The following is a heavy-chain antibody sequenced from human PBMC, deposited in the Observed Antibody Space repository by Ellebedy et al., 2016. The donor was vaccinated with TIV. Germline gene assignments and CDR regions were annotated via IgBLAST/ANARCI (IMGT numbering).Heavy chain of an antibody. J-gene: IGHJ3*02. Sequence: GESLKISCTGFGFSFTNYCIVWVRQIPGKGLEWLGVIPPADSLLRSSPSFQGQVTISADKSISTAYLQWSSLKASDSAMYYCARQSQGGGESGVFDIWGQGTLLTVSS. D-gene: IGHD3-16*01. V-gene: IGHV5-51*01. CDR3: ARQSQGGGESGVFDI. CDR2: IPPADSLL. CDR1: GFSFTNYC.